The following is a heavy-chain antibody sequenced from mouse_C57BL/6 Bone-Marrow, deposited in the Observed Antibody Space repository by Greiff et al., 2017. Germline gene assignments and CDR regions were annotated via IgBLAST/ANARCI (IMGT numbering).Heavy chain of an antibody. Sequence: EVKLQESGGGLVKPGGSLKLSCAASGFTFSSYTMSWVRQTPEKRLEWVATISGGGGNTYYPDSVKGRFTISRDNAKNTLYLQMSSLGSEDTALYYCAREGDDGYYRYAMDYWGQGTSVTVSS. CDR3: AREGDDGYYRYAMDY. D-gene: IGHD2-3*01. J-gene: IGHJ4*01. CDR2: ISGGGGNT. CDR1: GFTFSSYT. V-gene: IGHV5-9*01.